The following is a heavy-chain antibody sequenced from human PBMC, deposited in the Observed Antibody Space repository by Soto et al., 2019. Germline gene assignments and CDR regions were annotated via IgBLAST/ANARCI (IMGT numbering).Heavy chain of an antibody. CDR3: ARHFGDYYYYYGMDV. CDR2: ISSSSSTI. CDR1: GFTFSSYS. J-gene: IGHJ6*02. Sequence: SLRLSCAASGFTFSSYSMNWVRQAPGKGLEWVSYISSSSSTIYYADSVKGRFTISRDNAKNSLYLQMNSLRDEDTAVYYCARHFGDYYYYYGMDVWGQGTTVTVSS. D-gene: IGHD4-17*01. V-gene: IGHV3-48*02.